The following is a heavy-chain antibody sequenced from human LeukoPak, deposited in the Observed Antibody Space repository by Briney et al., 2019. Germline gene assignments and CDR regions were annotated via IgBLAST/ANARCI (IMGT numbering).Heavy chain of an antibody. CDR3: AILRSSGGSCYLDY. CDR1: GGSVSSGAYY. CDR2: IYDSGCT. J-gene: IGHJ4*02. Sequence: SQTLSLTCTVSGGSVSSGAYYWSWIRQHPGKGLEWIGYIYDSGCTYYNPSLKSRATISVDTSKNQCSLKLSSVTAADTAVSYWAILRSSGGSCYLDYWGQGTLVTVSS. V-gene: IGHV4-31*03. D-gene: IGHD2-15*01.